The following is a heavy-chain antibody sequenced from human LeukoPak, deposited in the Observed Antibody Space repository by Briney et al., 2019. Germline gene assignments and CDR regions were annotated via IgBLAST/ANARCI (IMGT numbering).Heavy chain of an antibody. CDR2: IRSKTNNYAT. J-gene: IGHJ5*02. CDR3: TRLYHYGSGTGEWFDP. V-gene: IGHV3-73*01. D-gene: IGHD3-10*01. Sequence: PGGSLRLSCAASGFTFSGSALHWVRQASGKGLEWIGRIRSKTNNYATTYAASVTGRFTISRDDAENTAYLQMNSLKTEDTAVYYCTRLYHYGSGTGEWFDPWGQGTLVTVSS. CDR1: GFTFSGSA.